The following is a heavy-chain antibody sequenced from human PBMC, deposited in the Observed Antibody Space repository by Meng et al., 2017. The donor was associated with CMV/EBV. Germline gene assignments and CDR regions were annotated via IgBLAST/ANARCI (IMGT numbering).Heavy chain of an antibody. CDR1: GFTFTTSA. V-gene: IGHV1-58*02. CDR3: AADRPGSGYYDFWSGYFSEGMDV. D-gene: IGHD3-3*01. J-gene: IGHJ6*02. Sequence: SVKVSCKASGFTFTTSAIQWVRQARGQRLEWIAWIVVGSGNTNYAPKFQERVTITRDMSTSTAYMELSSLRSEDTAVYYCAADRPGSGYYDFWSGYFSEGMDVWGQGTTVTVSS. CDR2: IVVGSGNT.